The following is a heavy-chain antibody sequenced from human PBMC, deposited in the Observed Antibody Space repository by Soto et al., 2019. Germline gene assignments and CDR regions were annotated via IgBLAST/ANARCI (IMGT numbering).Heavy chain of an antibody. Sequence: QVQLQESGPGLVKPSQTLSLTCTVSGGSISSVGYYWSWIRQHPGKGLEWIGYIYNSGSTHYNPSLTRRLTMSVDTSKNQFSLKLSSVTVADTAVYFCARETVGTIDRWGQGTRVTVSS. CDR2: IYNSGST. V-gene: IGHV4-31*03. CDR3: ARETVGTIDR. J-gene: IGHJ5*02. D-gene: IGHD5-12*01. CDR1: GGSISSVGYY.